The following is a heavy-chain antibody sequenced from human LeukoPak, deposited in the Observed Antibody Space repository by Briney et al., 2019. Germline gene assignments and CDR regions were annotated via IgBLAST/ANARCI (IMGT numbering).Heavy chain of an antibody. CDR1: GFTFSSYW. V-gene: IGHV3-7*01. CDR3: AKVFHRWGVWGSYRPYYFDY. J-gene: IGHJ4*02. D-gene: IGHD3-16*02. Sequence: GGSLRLSCAASGFTFSSYWMSWVRQAPGKGLEWVANIKQDGSEKYYVDSVKGRFTISRDNAKNSLYLQMNSLRAEDTAVYYCAKVFHRWGVWGSYRPYYFDYWGQGTLVTVSS. CDR2: IKQDGSEK.